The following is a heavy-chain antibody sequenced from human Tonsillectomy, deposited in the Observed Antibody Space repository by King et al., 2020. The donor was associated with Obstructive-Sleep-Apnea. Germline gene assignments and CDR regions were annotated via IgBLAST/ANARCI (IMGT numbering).Heavy chain of an antibody. CDR2: ISAYNGNT. J-gene: IGHJ4*02. V-gene: IGHV1-18*04. D-gene: IGHD3-10*01. CDR3: ARDWADTMVRGVIPYYFDY. Sequence: VQLVESGAEVKKPGASVKVSCKASAYTFTSYGISWVRQAPGQGLEWMGWISAYNGNTNYAQKVQGRATMTTDTSTSTAYRGLRSLLSDDTAVYYCARDWADTMVRGVIPYYFDYWGQGTLVTVSS. CDR1: AYTFTSYG.